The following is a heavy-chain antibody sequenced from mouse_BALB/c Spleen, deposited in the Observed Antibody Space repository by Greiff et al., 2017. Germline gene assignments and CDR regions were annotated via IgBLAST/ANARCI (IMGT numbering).Heavy chain of an antibody. CDR1: GYTFTSYY. D-gene: IGHD2-3*01. V-gene: IGHV1S56*01. CDR2: IYPGDGST. J-gene: IGHJ4*01. CDR3: ARYDGYYHYAMDY. Sequence: VQGVESGPELVKPGASVKMSCKASGYTFTSYYIHWVKQRPGQGLEWIGWIYPGDGSTKYNEKFKGKTTLTADKSSSTAYMLLSSLTSEDSAIYFCARYDGYYHYAMDYWGQGTSVTVSS.